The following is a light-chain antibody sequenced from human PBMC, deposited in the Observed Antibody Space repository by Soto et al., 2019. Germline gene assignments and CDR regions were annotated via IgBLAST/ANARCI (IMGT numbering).Light chain of an antibody. J-gene: IGKJ3*01. CDR2: GAS. CDR1: QTVTIN. V-gene: IGKV3-15*01. Sequence: ETVMTQSPVILSVSPGDTATLSCRASQTVTINLAWYQQKPGQSPRLLIYGASNRATGVPARFSGSGSGTDFTLTISSLEPEDFAVYYCQQRFTWPPFTFGPGTKVDF. CDR3: QQRFTWPPFT.